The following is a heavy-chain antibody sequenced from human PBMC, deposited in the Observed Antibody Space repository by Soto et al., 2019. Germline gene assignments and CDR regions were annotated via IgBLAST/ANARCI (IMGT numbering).Heavy chain of an antibody. CDR3: ARDPSHGSGSYLDY. Sequence: PGGSLRLSCAASGFTFSDYGMHWVRQAPGKGLEWVAVIWFDGSNKYYADSVTGRFTLSRDNSKHTLYLQMNGLGAEDTAVFYCARDPSHGSGSYLDYWGQGTPVTVSS. J-gene: IGHJ4*02. CDR2: IWFDGSNK. V-gene: IGHV3-33*01. D-gene: IGHD3-10*01. CDR1: GFTFSDYG.